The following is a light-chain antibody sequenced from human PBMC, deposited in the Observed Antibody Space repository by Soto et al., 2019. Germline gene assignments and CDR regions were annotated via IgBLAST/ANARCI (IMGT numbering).Light chain of an antibody. CDR2: EVS. Sequence: SALTQPASVSGSLGQSITIPCTGTSSDIGVYNYVAWYQHHPGKAPKLMLYEVSVRPSGVSNRFSGSKSGNTASLTISGLQAEDEADYYCTSSSSTVVIFGGGTKLTVL. CDR3: TSSSSTVVI. J-gene: IGLJ2*01. CDR1: SSDIGVYNY. V-gene: IGLV2-14*01.